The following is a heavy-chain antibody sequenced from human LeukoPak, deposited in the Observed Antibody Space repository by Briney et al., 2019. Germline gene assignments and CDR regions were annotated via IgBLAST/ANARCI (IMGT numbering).Heavy chain of an antibody. CDR3: ARGKQLGGQTSCHFDY. J-gene: IGHJ4*02. V-gene: IGHV1-2*02. CDR1: GYTFTGYY. CDR2: INPNSGGT. D-gene: IGHD6-6*01. Sequence: GASVKVSCKASGYTFTGYYMHWVRQAPGQGLEWMGWINPNSGGTNYAQKFQGRVTMTRDTSISTVYMELSRLRSDDTAVYYCARGKQLGGQTSCHFDYWGQGTLVTVSS.